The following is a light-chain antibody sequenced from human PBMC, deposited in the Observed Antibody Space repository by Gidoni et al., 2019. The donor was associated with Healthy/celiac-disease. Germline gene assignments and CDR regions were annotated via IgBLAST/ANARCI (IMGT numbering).Light chain of an antibody. CDR2: EVS. J-gene: IGLJ2*01. V-gene: IGLV2-14*01. Sequence: QSALTQPASVFGSPGQSITISCTGTSSDVGGYNYVSWYQQHPGKAPKLMIYEVSNRPSGVSNRFSGSKSGNTASLTISGLQAEDEADYYCSSYTSSSTLYVVFGGGTKLTVL. CDR3: SSYTSSSTLYVV. CDR1: SSDVGGYNY.